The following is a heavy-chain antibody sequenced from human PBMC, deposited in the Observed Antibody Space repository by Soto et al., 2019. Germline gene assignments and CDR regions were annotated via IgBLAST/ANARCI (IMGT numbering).Heavy chain of an antibody. Sequence: PWASLRLSCTASGFSSSNYEMNWIRQAPGKGLEWVSHISTTGTSPYYADSVRGRFTVSRDTANNSIYLQMNSLRAEDTALYYCARDGHRGPSDAFDVWGQGTMVTVSS. CDR1: GFSSSNYE. CDR3: ARDGHRGPSDAFDV. D-gene: IGHD3-10*01. J-gene: IGHJ3*01. CDR2: ISTTGTSP. V-gene: IGHV3-48*03.